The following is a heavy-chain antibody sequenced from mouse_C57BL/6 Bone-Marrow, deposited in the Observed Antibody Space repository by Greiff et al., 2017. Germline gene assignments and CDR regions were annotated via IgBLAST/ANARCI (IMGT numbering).Heavy chain of an antibody. CDR3: ARSGYYGSSWYFDV. V-gene: IGHV1-55*01. CDR2: IYPGSGST. D-gene: IGHD1-1*01. Sequence: VKLQQPGAGLVKPGASVKMSCKASGYTFTSYWITWVKQRPGQGLEWIGAIYPGSGSTNYTEKFKSKATLTVDTSSSTAYMQRSSLTSEDSAVYYGARSGYYGSSWYFDVWGTGTTVTVSS. J-gene: IGHJ1*03. CDR1: GYTFTSYW.